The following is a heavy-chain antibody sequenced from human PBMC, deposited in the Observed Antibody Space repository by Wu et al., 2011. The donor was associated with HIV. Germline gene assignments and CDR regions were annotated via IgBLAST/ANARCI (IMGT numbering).Heavy chain of an antibody. V-gene: IGHV1-69*05. Sequence: QVQLVQSGAEVKKPGSSVKVSCKASGGSFSSYVINWVRQAPGQGPEWMGGVIPMFPTANYAQKFQGRVTITTDESTNTAYMELSSLRSDDTAVYYCARGPGSLDYWGQGTLVTVSS. J-gene: IGHJ4*02. CDR3: ARGPGSLDY. D-gene: IGHD1-26*01. CDR1: GGSFSSYV. CDR2: VIPMFPTA.